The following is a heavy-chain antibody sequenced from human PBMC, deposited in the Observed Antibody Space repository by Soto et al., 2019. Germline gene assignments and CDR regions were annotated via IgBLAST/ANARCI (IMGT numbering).Heavy chain of an antibody. CDR1: GDSISSSHHY. J-gene: IGHJ4*02. CDR3: ARHGAWAPLD. CDR2: TYYRGST. D-gene: IGHD3-16*01. V-gene: IGHV4-39*01. Sequence: QLQLQESGPGLVKPSETLSLTCTVSGDSISSSHHYWAWVRQPPGKGLEWIVSTYYRGSTFYSPSLMGRVTTSVDTSTNQLSLKLKSVTAADTAVYFCARHGAWAPLDWGQGTLVTVS.